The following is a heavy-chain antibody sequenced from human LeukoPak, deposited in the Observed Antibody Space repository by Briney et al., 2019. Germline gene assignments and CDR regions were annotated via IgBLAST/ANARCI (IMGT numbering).Heavy chain of an antibody. CDR1: GYSISSGYY. J-gene: IGHJ3*02. Sequence: SETLSLTCTVSGYSISSGYYWGWIRQPPGKGLEWIGSIYYSGSTYYNPSLKSRVTISVDTSKNQFSLKLISVTAADTAVYYCARSLAYYRLSTGYYEGSIDIWGQGKMVTVSS. D-gene: IGHD3-9*01. CDR2: IYYSGST. V-gene: IGHV4-38-2*02. CDR3: ARSLAYYRLSTGYYEGSIDI.